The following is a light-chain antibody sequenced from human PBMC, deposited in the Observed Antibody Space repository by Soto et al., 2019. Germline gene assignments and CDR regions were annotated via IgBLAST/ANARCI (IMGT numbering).Light chain of an antibody. V-gene: IGLV2-14*01. CDR2: EVN. J-gene: IGLJ2*01. Sequence: QSALTQPASVSGSPGQSITISCTGTSSDIGGYKYVSWYQHHPGRAPKFIIYEVNNRPSGVSNRFSGSKSGNTASLTIAGLQTEDEADYYCLSYTRNPTLLFGGGTKLTVL. CDR3: LSYTRNPTLL. CDR1: SSDIGGYKY.